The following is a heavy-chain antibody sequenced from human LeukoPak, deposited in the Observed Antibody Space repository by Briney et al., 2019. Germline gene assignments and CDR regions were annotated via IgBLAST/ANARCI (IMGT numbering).Heavy chain of an antibody. V-gene: IGHV3-48*02. CDR2: INSRSSAI. J-gene: IGHJ4*02. CDR3: AGASWFGEWVR. Sequence: GGSLRLSCAASGFSFSTYSFNWVRQAPGKGLEWLSYINSRSSAIYYADPVKGRFTISRDNGKNSVYLQMSSLRDEDTAVYYCAGASWFGEWVRWGQGTLVTVSS. D-gene: IGHD3-10*01. CDR1: GFSFSTYS.